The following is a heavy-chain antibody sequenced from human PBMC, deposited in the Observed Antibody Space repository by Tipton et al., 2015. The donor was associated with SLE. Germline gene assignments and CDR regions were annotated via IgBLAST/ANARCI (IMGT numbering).Heavy chain of an antibody. V-gene: IGHV4-59*01. Sequence: TLSLTCTVSGASISSYYWTWIRQTPGKGLEWLGYISSDGSTNYNPSLQSRVVISDDTSKNQFSLGLRSMTAADTAVYYCASSNGYSSSWYGPYNWFDPWGQGTLVTVSS. D-gene: IGHD6-13*01. CDR3: ASSNGYSSSWYGPYNWFDP. CDR2: ISSDGST. J-gene: IGHJ5*02. CDR1: GASISSYY.